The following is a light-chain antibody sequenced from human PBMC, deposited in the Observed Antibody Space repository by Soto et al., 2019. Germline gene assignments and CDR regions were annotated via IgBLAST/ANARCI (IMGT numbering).Light chain of an antibody. V-gene: IGLV2-14*01. CDR1: RNDVGGYSY. CDR2: EVS. Sequence: QSALTQPASVSGTPGQSITIICTVTRNDVGGYSYVSWYQQHTGKAPKLMIYEVSIRPSGVSIRFSGSKSGNTASLTISGLQAEDEAGYYCSSYTSSTSLDVFGTGTKVTVL. CDR3: SSYTSSTSLDV. J-gene: IGLJ1*01.